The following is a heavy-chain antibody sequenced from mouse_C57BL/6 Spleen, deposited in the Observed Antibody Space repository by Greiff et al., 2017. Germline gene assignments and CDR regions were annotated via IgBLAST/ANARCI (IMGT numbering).Heavy chain of an antibody. CDR2: INPNNGGT. CDR3: ARSSYDAMDY. Sequence: VHVKQPGPELVKPGASVKIPCKASGYTFTDYNMDWVKQSHGKSLEWIGDINPNNGGTIYNQKFKGKATLTVDKSSSTAYMELRSLTSEDTAVYYCARSSYDAMDYWGQGTSVTVSS. V-gene: IGHV1-18*01. J-gene: IGHJ4*01. D-gene: IGHD1-1*01. CDR1: GYTFTDYN.